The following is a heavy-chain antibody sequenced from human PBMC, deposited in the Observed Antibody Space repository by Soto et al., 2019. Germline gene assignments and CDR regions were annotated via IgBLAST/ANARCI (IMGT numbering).Heavy chain of an antibody. D-gene: IGHD5-18*01. CDR1: CGSISSGDYY. CDR3: ATRGCSYGFGDGYRYYFDY. J-gene: IGHJ4*02. CDR2: IYYSGST. V-gene: IGHV4-30-4*01. Sequence: PSETLSLTCTVSCGSISSGDYYWSWIRQPPGKGLEWIGYIYYSGSTYYNPSLKSRVTISVDTSKNQFSLKLSSVTAADTAVYYCATRGCSYGFGDGYRYYFDYWGQGTLVTVSS.